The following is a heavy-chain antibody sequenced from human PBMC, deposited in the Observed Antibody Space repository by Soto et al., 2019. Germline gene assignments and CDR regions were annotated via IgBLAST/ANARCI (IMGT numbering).Heavy chain of an antibody. CDR3: ARGSRSSWHFDY. CDR2: IYQSGST. CDR1: GGSISSGDYS. V-gene: IGHV4-30-2*01. Sequence: PSETLSLTCAVSGGSISSGDYSWNWIRQPPGKGLEWIGFIYQSGSTYYNPSLKSRVSISIDRSKNQVSLKLTSVTAADTAVYYFARGSRSSWHFDYWGQGTLVTVSS. D-gene: IGHD6-13*01. J-gene: IGHJ4*02.